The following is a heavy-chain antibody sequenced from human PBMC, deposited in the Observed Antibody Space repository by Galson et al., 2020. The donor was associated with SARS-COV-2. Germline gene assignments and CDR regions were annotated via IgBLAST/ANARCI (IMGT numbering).Heavy chain of an antibody. J-gene: IGHJ4*02. D-gene: IGHD6-19*01. CDR2: IRSKAYGETT. CDR1: GFTSGDFA. Sequence: GESLKTSCTASGFTSGDFAMSWVRQAPGKGMERVGFIRSKAYGETTEYVASVKGRFTISRDDSKNIAYLHMNSLETEDTAVYYCTRDSDRNSGWLGYFDYWGQGTVVTVSS. V-gene: IGHV3-49*04. CDR3: TRDSDRNSGWLGYFDY.